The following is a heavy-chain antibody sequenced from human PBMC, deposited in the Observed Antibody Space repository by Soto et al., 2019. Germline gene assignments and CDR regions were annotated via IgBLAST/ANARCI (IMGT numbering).Heavy chain of an antibody. Sequence: QGQLVQSGAEVKKPGASVKVSCKASGYTFTSYDINWVRQATGQGLEWMGWMNPNSGNTGYAQKFQGRVTMTRNTSTSTAYMELSSLRSEDTAVYYCAGEHSSSWSFDYWGQGTLVTVSS. J-gene: IGHJ4*02. CDR1: GYTFTSYD. V-gene: IGHV1-8*01. CDR2: MNPNSGNT. D-gene: IGHD6-13*01. CDR3: AGEHSSSWSFDY.